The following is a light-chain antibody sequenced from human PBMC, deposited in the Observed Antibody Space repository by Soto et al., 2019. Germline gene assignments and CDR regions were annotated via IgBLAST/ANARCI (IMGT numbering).Light chain of an antibody. J-gene: IGLJ1*01. Sequence: LTQPATLSRSPGQSITISCPGTSSDVGGYNYVSWYQHHPGKAPKLIIYDVTNRPSGVSNPFSGSKSGNTASLTISGLQPEDEADYYCSSYTTSNTRQIVFGTGTKVTVL. CDR3: SSYTTSNTRQIV. CDR1: SSDVGGYNY. CDR2: DVT. V-gene: IGLV2-14*03.